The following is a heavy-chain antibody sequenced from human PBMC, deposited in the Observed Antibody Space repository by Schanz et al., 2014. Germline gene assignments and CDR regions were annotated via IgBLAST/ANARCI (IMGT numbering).Heavy chain of an antibody. D-gene: IGHD2-15*01. V-gene: IGHV3-23*01. CDR3: AKTPREYCNYDNCPNWFDS. J-gene: IGHJ5*01. CDR1: GLSFSDYY. Sequence: EVHLLESGGGLVQPGGSLRLSCTASGLSFSDYYMSWIRQAPGKGLEWVSAISGRDGSTYYADSVRGRFTISRDNAENTLFLQMNSLRAEDTAVYYCAKTPREYCNYDNCPNWFDSWGQGTLVTASS. CDR2: ISGRDGST.